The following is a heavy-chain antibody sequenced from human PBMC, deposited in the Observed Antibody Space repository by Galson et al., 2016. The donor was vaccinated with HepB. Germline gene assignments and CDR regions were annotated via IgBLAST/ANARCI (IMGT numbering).Heavy chain of an antibody. D-gene: IGHD5/OR15-5a*01. CDR3: AKVQGGYSVF. CDR2: ISRSGDVP. Sequence: SLRLSCAGSGFSFNDYAMNWVRQAPGTGLEWVSGISRSGDVPYYADSVKGRFRISRDTARSTVYLEMNSLRVDDSAVYYCAKVQGGYSVFWGQGMLISVSS. CDR1: GFSFNDYA. J-gene: IGHJ4*02. V-gene: IGHV3-23*01.